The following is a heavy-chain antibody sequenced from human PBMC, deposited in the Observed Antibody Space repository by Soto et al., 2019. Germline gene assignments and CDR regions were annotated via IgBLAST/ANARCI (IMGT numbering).Heavy chain of an antibody. Sequence: QVQLVQSGGEVKKPGASVKLSCTASGYTFTSYGISWVRQAPGQGLEWRGGISAYNGKTNYAQNAQGRVTMTTDTSTRTAYMDLRSLRSDDTAVYYCARGADVNYYLGMDVWGQGTTVTVSS. V-gene: IGHV1-18*01. J-gene: IGHJ6*02. CDR2: ISAYNGKT. CDR1: GYTFTSYG. CDR3: ARGADVNYYLGMDV.